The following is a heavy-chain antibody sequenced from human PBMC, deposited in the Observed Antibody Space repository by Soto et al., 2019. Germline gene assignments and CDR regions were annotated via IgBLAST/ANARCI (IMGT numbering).Heavy chain of an antibody. CDR1: GFTFSSYV. Sequence: EVQLLESGGGLVQPGGSLRLSCAASGFTFSSYVMNWVRQPPGKGLEWVSGSSGSGGSTYYTDSVKGRLTIDRDNSKNTLYLQINSLRAEDTAVYYCAKGPRPPPPRDYGMDVWGQGTRVTVSS. V-gene: IGHV3-23*01. CDR3: AKGPRPPPPRDYGMDV. J-gene: IGHJ6*02. CDR2: SSGSGGST.